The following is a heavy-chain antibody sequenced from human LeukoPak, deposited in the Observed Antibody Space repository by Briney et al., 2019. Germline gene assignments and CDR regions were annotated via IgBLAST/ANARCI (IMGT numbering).Heavy chain of an antibody. Sequence: GESLKISCKGFGYSFTTYWIGWVRQMPGKGLEWMGIIYPGDSDTRYSPSFQGQVTISADKSISTAYLQWSSLKAPDTAMYYCARRGYCSGGGCFSHAFDIWGQGTMVTVSS. CDR3: ARRGYCSGGGCFSHAFDI. D-gene: IGHD2-15*01. J-gene: IGHJ3*02. CDR1: GYSFTTYW. CDR2: IYPGDSDT. V-gene: IGHV5-51*01.